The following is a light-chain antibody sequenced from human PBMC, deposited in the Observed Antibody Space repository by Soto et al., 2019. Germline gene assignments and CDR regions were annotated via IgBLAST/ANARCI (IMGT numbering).Light chain of an antibody. V-gene: IGLV1-40*01. CDR2: GNS. CDR3: QSYDSSLSGVV. Sequence: QSVLTRRPSVSGAPGQRVTISCTGSSSNIGAGYDGHWYQQLPGTAPKLLIYGNSNRPSGVPDRFSGSKSGTSASLAITGLQAEDEADYYCQSYDSSLSGVVFGGGTKLTVL. CDR1: SSNIGAGYD. J-gene: IGLJ2*01.